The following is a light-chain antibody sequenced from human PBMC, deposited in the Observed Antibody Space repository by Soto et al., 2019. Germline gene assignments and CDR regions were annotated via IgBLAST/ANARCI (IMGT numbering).Light chain of an antibody. CDR1: QSVSSSK. Sequence: EIVLTQAPGTLSLSPGERATLSCRASQSVSSSKLAWYQQKPGHAPRLLIYGASSTATRIPVRFSGSGSGTDFTLTITRLDAEDFSSYFCHQYGSSPFTFGHGTKVDTK. CDR2: GAS. CDR3: HQYGSSPFT. J-gene: IGKJ3*01. V-gene: IGKV3-20*01.